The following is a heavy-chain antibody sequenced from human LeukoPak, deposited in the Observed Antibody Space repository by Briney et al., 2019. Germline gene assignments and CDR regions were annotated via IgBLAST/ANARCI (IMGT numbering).Heavy chain of an antibody. J-gene: IGHJ4*02. CDR1: GFTFSSNE. Sequence: GGSLRLSCAASGFTFSSNEMNWVRQAPGKGLEWVSYINSGGTIIYYADSVKGRFTISRDNSKNTLYLQMNSLRAEDTAVYYCAKDPGEYSGYDLLGGYDYWGQGTLVTVSS. CDR3: AKDPGEYSGYDLLGGYDY. D-gene: IGHD5-12*01. V-gene: IGHV3-48*03. CDR2: INSGGTII.